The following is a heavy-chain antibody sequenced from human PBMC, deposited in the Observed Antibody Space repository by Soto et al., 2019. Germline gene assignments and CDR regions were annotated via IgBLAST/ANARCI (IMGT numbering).Heavy chain of an antibody. J-gene: IGHJ4*02. CDR1: GGTFSSYT. D-gene: IGHD3-10*01. Sequence: QVQLVQSGAEVKKPGSSVKVSCKASGGTFSSYTFNWVRQAPGQGLEWMGRIIPIVNKPNYAQKFQGRVTIPAENSTSTAYMELSSLRSEDTAVYYCARAYGSGSYRHFDSWGQGTLVTVSS. V-gene: IGHV1-69*08. CDR2: IIPIVNKP. CDR3: ARAYGSGSYRHFDS.